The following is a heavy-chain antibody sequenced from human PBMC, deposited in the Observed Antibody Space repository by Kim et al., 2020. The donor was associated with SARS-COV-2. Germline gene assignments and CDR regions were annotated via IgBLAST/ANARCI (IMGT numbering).Heavy chain of an antibody. J-gene: IGHJ6*02. CDR1: GFTFSSLN. D-gene: IGHD2-15*01. Sequence: GGSLRLSCSASGFTFSSLNMNWVRQAPGKGLEWVSFISSSSSPIYYADSVKGRFTISRDNAKNSLYLQMDSLRAEDTAIYYCAGDQNCSGGSCYSDNYYYGMDVWGQGTTVTVSS. V-gene: IGHV3-48*04. CDR2: ISSSSSPI. CDR3: AGDQNCSGGSCYSDNYYYGMDV.